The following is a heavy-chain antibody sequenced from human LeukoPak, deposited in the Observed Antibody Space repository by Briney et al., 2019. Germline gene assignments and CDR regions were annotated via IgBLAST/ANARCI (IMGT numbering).Heavy chain of an antibody. CDR1: GFTFSSYS. Sequence: GGSLRLSCAASGFTFSSYSMNWVRQAPGKGLEWVSYISSSSSTIYYADSVKGRFTISRDNSKNTLYLQMNSLRAEDTAVYYCARDRSYAGGSGSYFDYWGQGTLVTVSS. J-gene: IGHJ4*02. V-gene: IGHV3-48*01. CDR2: ISSSSSTI. D-gene: IGHD3-10*01. CDR3: ARDRSYAGGSGSYFDY.